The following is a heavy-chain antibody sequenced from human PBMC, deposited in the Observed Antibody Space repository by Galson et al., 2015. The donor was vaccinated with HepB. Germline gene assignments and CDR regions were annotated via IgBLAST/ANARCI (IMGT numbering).Heavy chain of an antibody. CDR3: ARDKNFWSGYYKDYYYYMDV. J-gene: IGHJ6*03. CDR2: ISSSSSTI. V-gene: IGHV3-48*01. CDR1: GFTFSSYS. Sequence: SLRLSCAASGFTFSSYSMNWVRQAPGKGLEWVSYISSSSSTIYYADSVKGRFTISRDNAKNSLYLQMNSLRAEDTAVYYCARDKNFWSGYYKDYYYYMDVWGKGTTVTVSS. D-gene: IGHD3-3*01.